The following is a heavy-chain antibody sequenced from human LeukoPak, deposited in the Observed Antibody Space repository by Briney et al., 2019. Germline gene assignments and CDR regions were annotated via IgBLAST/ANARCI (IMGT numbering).Heavy chain of an antibody. D-gene: IGHD6-6*01. Sequence: SGGPLRLSCAASGFTFSSYAMHWVRQAPGKGLEYVSAISSNGGSTYYANSVKGRFTISRDNSKNTLYLQMGSLRAEDMAVYYCAREFGSSSHFDYWGQGTLVTVSS. J-gene: IGHJ4*02. V-gene: IGHV3-64*01. CDR2: ISSNGGST. CDR3: AREFGSSSHFDY. CDR1: GFTFSSYA.